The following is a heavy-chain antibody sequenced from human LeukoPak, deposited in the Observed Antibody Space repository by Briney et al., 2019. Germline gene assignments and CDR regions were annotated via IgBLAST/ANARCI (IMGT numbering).Heavy chain of an antibody. D-gene: IGHD2-2*01. CDR2: IIPIFGTA. CDR3: ARVDCSSTSCPICYYYGMDV. V-gene: IGHV1-69*13. J-gene: IGHJ6*02. CDR1: GGTFSSYA. Sequence: SVTVSCTASGGTFSSYAISWVRQAPGQGLEWMGGIIPIFGTANYAQKFQGRVTITADESASTAYMELSSLRSEDTAVYYCARVDCSSTSCPICYYYGMDVWGQGTTVTVSS.